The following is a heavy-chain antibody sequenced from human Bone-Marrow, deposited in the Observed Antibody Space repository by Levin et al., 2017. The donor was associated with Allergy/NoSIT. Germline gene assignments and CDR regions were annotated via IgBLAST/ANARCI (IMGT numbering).Heavy chain of an antibody. CDR3: ATEASSGSYYGAFDI. Sequence: GESLKISCKVSGYTLTELSMHWVRQAPGKGLEWMGGFDPEDGETIYAQKFQGRVTMTEDTSTDTAYMELSSLRSEDTAVYYCATEASSGSYYGAFDIWGQGTMVTVSS. J-gene: IGHJ3*02. CDR1: GYTLTELS. V-gene: IGHV1-24*01. D-gene: IGHD1-26*01. CDR2: FDPEDGET.